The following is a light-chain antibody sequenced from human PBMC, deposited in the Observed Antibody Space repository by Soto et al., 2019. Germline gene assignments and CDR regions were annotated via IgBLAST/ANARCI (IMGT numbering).Light chain of an antibody. CDR3: SSYTSSSTLRGV. V-gene: IGLV2-14*01. J-gene: IGLJ1*01. Sequence: SVLTQPASVSGSPGQSITISCTGTSSDVGGYNYVSWYQQHPGKAPKLMIYDVSNRPSGVSNRFSGSKSGNTASLTISGLQAEDEADYYCSSYTSSSTLRGVFGTGTKLTVL. CDR1: SSDVGGYNY. CDR2: DVS.